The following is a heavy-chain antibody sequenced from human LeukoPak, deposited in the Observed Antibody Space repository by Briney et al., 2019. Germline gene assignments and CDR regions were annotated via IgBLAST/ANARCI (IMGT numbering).Heavy chain of an antibody. CDR2: ISAYNGNT. Sequence: ASVKVSCKASGYTFTSYGISWVRQAPGQGLEWMGWISAYNGNTNCAQKLQGRVTMTTDTSTSTAYMELRSLRSDDTAVYYCARETIAVAGTYYYYGMDVWGQGTTVTVSS. CDR3: ARETIAVAGTYYYYGMDV. CDR1: GYTFTSYG. J-gene: IGHJ6*02. D-gene: IGHD6-19*01. V-gene: IGHV1-18*01.